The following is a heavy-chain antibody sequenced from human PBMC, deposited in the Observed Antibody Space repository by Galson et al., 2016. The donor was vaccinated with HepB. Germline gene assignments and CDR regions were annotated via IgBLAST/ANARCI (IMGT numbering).Heavy chain of an antibody. CDR2: IWYDGNEK. J-gene: IGHJ4*02. CDR1: GFTFSTYG. V-gene: IGHV3-33*01. CDR3: ARDFREYYGSGGLVY. D-gene: IGHD3-10*01. Sequence: SLRLSCAASGFTFSTYGMYWVRQAPGKGLEWVAIIWYDGNEKYYGDSVKGRFTISRDNSKNTLYLQMNSLRAEDTAVYYCARDFREYYGSGGLVYWGQGTLVTVSS.